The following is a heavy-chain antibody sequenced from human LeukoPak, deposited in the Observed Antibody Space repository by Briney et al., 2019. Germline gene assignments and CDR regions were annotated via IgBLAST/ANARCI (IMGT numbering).Heavy chain of an antibody. Sequence: PGGSLRLSCTASGFTFSSYEMNWVRQAPGKGLEWVSYITSGGSTVYYADSVKGRFTISRDNAKNSLYLQMNSLRAEDTAVYYCARGYYYDTSGYSDFDYWGQGALVTVSS. D-gene: IGHD3-22*01. CDR2: ITSGGSTV. V-gene: IGHV3-48*03. CDR3: ARGYYYDTSGYSDFDY. J-gene: IGHJ4*02. CDR1: GFTFSSYE.